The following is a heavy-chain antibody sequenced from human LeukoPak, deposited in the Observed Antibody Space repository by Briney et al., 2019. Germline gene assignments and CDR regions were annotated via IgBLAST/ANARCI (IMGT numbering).Heavy chain of an antibody. D-gene: IGHD2-2*01. CDR1: GFTFSDFA. V-gene: IGHV3-23*01. J-gene: IGHJ4*02. CDR2: ISGSGSST. CDR3: ARHVAVLPAPRNYYFDY. Sequence: GGSLRLSCAASGFTFSDFAMSWVRQAPGKGLEWVSSISGSGSSTYYADSVKGRFTISRDNSKNTLYLQMNSLRAEDTAVYYCARHVAVLPAPRNYYFDYWGQGILVTVSS.